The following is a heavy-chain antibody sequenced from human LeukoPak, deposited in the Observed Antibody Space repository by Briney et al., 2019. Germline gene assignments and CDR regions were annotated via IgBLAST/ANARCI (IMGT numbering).Heavy chain of an antibody. CDR1: GFTFSDYY. J-gene: IGHJ6*02. D-gene: IGHD2-2*01. Sequence: PGGSLRLSCAASGFTFSDYYMSWIRQAPGKGLEGGSYISSSSSYTNYTASVKGRFTVSRDNAKNSLYLQMNSLRAEDTAVYYCARDHCSSTTCYYYYGMDVWGRGTTVTVSS. V-gene: IGHV3-11*05. CDR3: ARDHCSSTTCYYYYGMDV. CDR2: ISSSSSYT.